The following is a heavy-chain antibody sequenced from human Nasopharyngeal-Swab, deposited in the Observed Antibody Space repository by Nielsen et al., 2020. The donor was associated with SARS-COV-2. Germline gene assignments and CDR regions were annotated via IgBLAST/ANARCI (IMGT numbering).Heavy chain of an antibody. J-gene: IGHJ5*02. D-gene: IGHD3-10*02. CDR3: PPFFLPSLTLFLPYNWFDP. CDR1: GYALTELS. V-gene: IGHV1-24*01. Sequence: ASVKVSCKVSGYALTELSIHWVRQAPGKGLEWMGGFDPEDGETIYAQKFQGRVTLTEDTSTDTAYMELSSLRSEDTAVYFCPPFFLPSLTLFLPYNWFDPWGQGTLVTVSS. CDR2: FDPEDGET.